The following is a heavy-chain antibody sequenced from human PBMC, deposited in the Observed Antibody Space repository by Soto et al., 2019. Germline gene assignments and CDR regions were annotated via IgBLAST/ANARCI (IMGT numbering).Heavy chain of an antibody. CDR2: IWYDGSNK. V-gene: IGHV3-33*01. CDR1: GFTFSSYG. J-gene: IGHJ6*03. CDR3: ARRGYGDYVRGYYMDV. D-gene: IGHD4-17*01. Sequence: GGSMRLSWAASGFTFSSYGMHRVRQAHGKGLEWVAVIWYDGSNKYYADSVKGRFTISRDNSKNTLYLQMNSLRAEDTAVYYCARRGYGDYVRGYYMDVWGKGTTVTVSS.